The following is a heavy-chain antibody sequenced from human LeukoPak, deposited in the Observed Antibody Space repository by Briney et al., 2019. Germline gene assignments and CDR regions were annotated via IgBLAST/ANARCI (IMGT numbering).Heavy chain of an antibody. J-gene: IGHJ6*03. D-gene: IGHD2-2*01. Sequence: SETLSLTCAVYGGSFSGYYWSWIRQPPGKGLEWIGEINHSGSTNYNTSLKSRATTSVDTSKNQFSLKMSSVTAADTAVYYCARYLVGPLVGSYYSHYMDVWGKGTTVTISS. CDR3: ARYLVGPLVGSYYSHYMDV. V-gene: IGHV4-34*01. CDR2: INHSGST. CDR1: GGSFSGYY.